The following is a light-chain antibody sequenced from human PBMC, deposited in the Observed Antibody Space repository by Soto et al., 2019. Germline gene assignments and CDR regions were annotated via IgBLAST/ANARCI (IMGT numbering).Light chain of an antibody. CDR2: EVN. Sequence: QSALTQPPSASGSPGQSVAISCTGTTSDIGGYHYVSWYQQHPGKAPKLMIYEVNKTPSGVPDRFSGSKSANAASLTVSGLQAEDEAYYYCSSHGGNSPYVFGTGTKVTVL. CDR1: TSDIGGYHY. CDR3: SSHGGNSPYV. V-gene: IGLV2-8*01. J-gene: IGLJ1*01.